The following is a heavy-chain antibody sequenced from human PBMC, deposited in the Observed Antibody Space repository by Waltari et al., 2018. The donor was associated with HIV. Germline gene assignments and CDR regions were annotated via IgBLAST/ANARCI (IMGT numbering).Heavy chain of an antibody. Sequence: QVQLQESGPGLVRPSETLSLTCTVSAGSITSRYWSWIRQPPGKRLQWIGYVFHEGGTNSYPALKSRVTMSVDTSKNQFSLSLRSVTAADTAIYYCAGGYTYGSKFDYWGQGILVTVSS. V-gene: IGHV4-59*11. J-gene: IGHJ4*02. CDR1: AGSITSRY. CDR3: AGGYTYGSKFDY. D-gene: IGHD5-18*01. CDR2: VFHEGGT.